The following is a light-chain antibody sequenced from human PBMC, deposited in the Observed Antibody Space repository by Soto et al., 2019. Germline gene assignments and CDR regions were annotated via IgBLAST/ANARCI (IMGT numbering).Light chain of an antibody. Sequence: DIQMTQSPSSLSASVGDRVTITCQASQDINNYLNWYQQKPSKAPKLLIYDASNLETGVPSRLSGSGSGTDFTFTISSLQPEDIATYHCQQYDRLPLTFGGGTKVEIK. CDR3: QQYDRLPLT. CDR1: QDINNY. J-gene: IGKJ4*01. CDR2: DAS. V-gene: IGKV1-33*01.